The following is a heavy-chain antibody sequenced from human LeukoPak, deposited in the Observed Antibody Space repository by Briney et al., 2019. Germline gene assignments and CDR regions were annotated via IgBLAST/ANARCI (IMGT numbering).Heavy chain of an antibody. CDR1: GYTFTGYY. CDR2: INPNSGGT. CDR3: ARGGELAANWFDP. Sequence: ASVKVSCKASGYTFTGYYMHWVRQAPGQGLEWMGWINPNSGGTNYAQKFQGRVTMTRDTSISTVYMELSRLRPDDTAVYYCARGGELAANWFDPWGQGTLVTVSS. D-gene: IGHD1-26*01. J-gene: IGHJ5*02. V-gene: IGHV1-2*02.